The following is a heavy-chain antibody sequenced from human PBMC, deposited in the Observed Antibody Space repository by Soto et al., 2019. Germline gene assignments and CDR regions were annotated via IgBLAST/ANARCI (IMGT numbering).Heavy chain of an antibody. D-gene: IGHD5-18*01. Sequence: GGSLRLSCAASGFTFSSYGMHWVRQAPGKGLEWVAVISYDGSNKYYADSVKGRFTISRDNSKNTLYLQMNSLRAEDTAVYYCAKDPSTYSYGYDDYWGQGTLVTVSS. CDR3: AKDPSTYSYGYDDY. J-gene: IGHJ4*02. CDR2: ISYDGSNK. CDR1: GFTFSSYG. V-gene: IGHV3-30*18.